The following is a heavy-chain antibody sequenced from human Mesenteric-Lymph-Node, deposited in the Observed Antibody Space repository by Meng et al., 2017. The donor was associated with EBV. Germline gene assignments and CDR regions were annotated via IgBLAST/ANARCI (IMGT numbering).Heavy chain of an antibody. D-gene: IGHD6-19*01. CDR3: VGSSNSGWYSNHPFDS. CDR1: GDSISCCGAA. V-gene: IGHV6-1*01. J-gene: IGHJ4*02. Sequence: QVLLQCAGARLVMPPPALLLACATPGDSISCCGAALNWIKQSTSRGLEGLGRTFDWSKWYHDFAAYVNSRITIDPDTSKNHVTLQLNSVTPEDTAVYYCVGSSNSGWYSNHPFDSWGQGTLVTVSS. CDR2: TFDWSKWYH.